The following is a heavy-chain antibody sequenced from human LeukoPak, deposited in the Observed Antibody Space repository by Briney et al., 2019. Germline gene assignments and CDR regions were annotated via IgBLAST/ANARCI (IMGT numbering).Heavy chain of an antibody. J-gene: IGHJ5*02. Sequence: GASVKVSCKASGYTFTSYDINWVRQATGQGLEWMGWMNPNSGNTGDAQKFQGRVTMTRNTSISTAYMELSSLRSEDTAVYYCARSTFGGVIVIYNWFDPWGQGTLVTVSS. D-gene: IGHD3-16*02. CDR3: ARSTFGGVIVIYNWFDP. CDR1: GYTFTSYD. CDR2: MNPNSGNT. V-gene: IGHV1-8*01.